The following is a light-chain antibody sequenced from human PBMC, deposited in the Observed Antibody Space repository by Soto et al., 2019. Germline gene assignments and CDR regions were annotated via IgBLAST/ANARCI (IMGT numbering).Light chain of an antibody. J-gene: IGKJ5*01. Sequence: DIQMTQSPSSVSASVGDRVTITCRASQGSSSCLAWYQQKPGKAPKLLIYSASSLQSWVPSRFSGSGSGTDFTLTISSLQPEDFATYYCQQANSFPPTFGQGTRLEIK. CDR3: QQANSFPPT. CDR2: SAS. CDR1: QGSSSC. V-gene: IGKV1D-12*01.